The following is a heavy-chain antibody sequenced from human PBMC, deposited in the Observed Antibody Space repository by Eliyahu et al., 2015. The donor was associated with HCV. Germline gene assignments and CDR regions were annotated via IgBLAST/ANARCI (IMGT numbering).Heavy chain of an antibody. J-gene: IGHJ4*02. V-gene: IGHV3-15*01. CDR1: GFTFXNAW. D-gene: IGHD2-2*02. CDR3: TTEACSSTSCYTLGY. Sequence: EVQLVESGGGLVKPGGSLRLSXXASGFTFXNAWMXWVRQAPGKGLEWVGRIKSKTDGGTTDYAAPVKGRFTISRDDSKNTLYLQMNSLKTEDTAVYYCTTEACSSTSCYTLGYWGQGTLVTVSS. CDR2: IKSKTDGGTT.